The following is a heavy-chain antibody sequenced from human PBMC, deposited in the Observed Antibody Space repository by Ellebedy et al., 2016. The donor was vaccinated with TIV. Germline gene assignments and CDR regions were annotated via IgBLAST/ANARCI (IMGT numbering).Heavy chain of an antibody. V-gene: IGHV4-34*01. J-gene: IGHJ4*02. Sequence: MPGGSLRLSCAVSGFTFSSYAMSWIRQPPGKGLEWIGEMHHSGSTNYIPSLKGRVTMSADTSKNQFSLKLNSLTAADTAVYFCARESDSQFYFDYWGQGTLVTVSS. CDR3: ARESDSQFYFDY. CDR2: MHHSGST. CDR1: GFTFSSYA.